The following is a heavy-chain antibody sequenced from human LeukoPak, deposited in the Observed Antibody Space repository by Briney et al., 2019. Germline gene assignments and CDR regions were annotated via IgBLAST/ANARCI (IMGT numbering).Heavy chain of an antibody. CDR3: ATDLGRYDSSGYVFQH. J-gene: IGHJ1*01. CDR2: ISAYNGNT. Sequence: ASVKVSCKASGYTFTSYGISWVRQAPGQGLEWMGWISAYNGNTNYAQKFQGRVTMTEDTSTDTAYMELSSLRSEDTAVYYCATDLGRYDSSGYVFQHWGQGTLVTLSS. V-gene: IGHV1-18*01. D-gene: IGHD3-22*01. CDR1: GYTFTSYG.